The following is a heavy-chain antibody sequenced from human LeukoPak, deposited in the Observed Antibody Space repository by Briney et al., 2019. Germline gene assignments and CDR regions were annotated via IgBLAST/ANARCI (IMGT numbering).Heavy chain of an antibody. CDR1: GGSISSGYYY. CDR2: IYYSGST. V-gene: IGHV4-31*03. Sequence: SQTLSLTCTVSGGSISSGYYYWSWIRQHPGKGLEWIGYIYYSGSTYYNPSLKSRVTISVDTSKNQFSLKLSSVTAADTAVYYCAREFRTDYGDLYYFDYWGQGTLVTVSS. CDR3: AREFRTDYGDLYYFDY. D-gene: IGHD4-17*01. J-gene: IGHJ4*02.